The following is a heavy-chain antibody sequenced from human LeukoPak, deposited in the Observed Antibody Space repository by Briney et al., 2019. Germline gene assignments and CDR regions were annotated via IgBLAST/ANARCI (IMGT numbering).Heavy chain of an antibody. D-gene: IGHD3-22*01. CDR3: ARGTDSSGTDY. V-gene: IGHV4-4*07. J-gene: IGHJ4*02. Sequence: PSETLSLTCTVSGGSISSYYWSWIRQPAGKGLEWIGRIYTSGSTNYNPSLKSRVTISVDTSKNQLSLKLSSVTAADTAVYYCARGTDSSGTDYWGQGTLVTVSS. CDR2: IYTSGST. CDR1: GGSISSYY.